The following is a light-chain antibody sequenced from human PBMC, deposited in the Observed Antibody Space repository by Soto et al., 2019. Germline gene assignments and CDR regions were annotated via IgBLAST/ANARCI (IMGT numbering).Light chain of an antibody. CDR2: EDN. CDR3: QSYDSSNWV. Sequence: NFMLTQPHSVSESPGKTVTISCTRSSGSIASNYVQWYQQRPGSSPTTVIYEDNQRPSGVPDRFSGSIDSSSNSASLTISGLKTEDEDDYYCQSYDSSNWVFGGGTKLTV. V-gene: IGLV6-57*01. J-gene: IGLJ3*02. CDR1: SGSIASNY.